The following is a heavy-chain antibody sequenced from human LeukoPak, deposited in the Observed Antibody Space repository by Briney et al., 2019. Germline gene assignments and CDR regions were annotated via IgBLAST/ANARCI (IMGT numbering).Heavy chain of an antibody. CDR2: ISWDGGST. V-gene: IGHV3-43*01. J-gene: IGHJ4*02. Sequence: GGSPRLSCAASGFTFDDYTMHWVRQAPGKGLEWVSLISWDGGSTYYADSVKGRFTISRDNSKNSLYLQMNSLRTEDTALYYCAKDIGVGYCNGCLFDYWGQGTLVTVSS. D-gene: IGHD2-15*01. CDR3: AKDIGVGYCNGCLFDY. CDR1: GFTFDDYT.